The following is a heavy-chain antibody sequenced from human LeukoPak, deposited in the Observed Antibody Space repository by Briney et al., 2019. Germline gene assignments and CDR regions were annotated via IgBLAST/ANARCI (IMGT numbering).Heavy chain of an antibody. CDR2: ISGSGGST. J-gene: IGHJ4*02. CDR1: GFTFSSYA. D-gene: IGHD6-19*01. Sequence: GGSLRLSCAASGFTFSSYAMSWVRQAPRKGLEWVSAISGSGGSTYYADSVKGRFTISRDNSKNTLYLQMNSLRAEDTAVYYCTTYSSGWWIFDYWGQGTLVTVSS. CDR3: TTYSSGWWIFDY. V-gene: IGHV3-23*01.